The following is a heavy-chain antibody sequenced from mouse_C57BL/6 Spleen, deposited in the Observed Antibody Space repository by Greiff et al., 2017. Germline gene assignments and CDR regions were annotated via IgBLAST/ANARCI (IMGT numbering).Heavy chain of an antibody. D-gene: IGHD2-4*01. CDR3: ARNPRSYDYDVDYAMDY. V-gene: IGHV1-55*01. CDR1: GYTFTSYW. J-gene: IGHJ4*01. CDR2: IYPGSGST. Sequence: QVQLQQPGAELVKPGASVKMSCKASGYTFTSYWITWVKQRPGQGLEWIGDIYPGSGSTNYNEKFKSKATLTVDTSSSTAYMQLSSLTSEDSAVYYCARNPRSYDYDVDYAMDYWGRGTSVTVSS.